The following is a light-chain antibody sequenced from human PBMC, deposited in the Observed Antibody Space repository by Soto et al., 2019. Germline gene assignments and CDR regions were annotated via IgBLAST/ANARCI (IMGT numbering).Light chain of an antibody. Sequence: EIVLTPSPGTLSLSPVEIATLSCRASQSVSSSYLAWYQQKPGQAPRLLIYGASSRATGIPDRFSGSGSGTDFTLTISRLEPEDFAVYYCQQYGSSPWKCGQGTKVDIK. CDR1: QSVSSSY. CDR2: GAS. CDR3: QQYGSSPWK. V-gene: IGKV3-20*01. J-gene: IGKJ1*01.